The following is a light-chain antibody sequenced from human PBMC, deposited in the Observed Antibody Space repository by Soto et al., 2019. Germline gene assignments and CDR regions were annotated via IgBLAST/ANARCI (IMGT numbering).Light chain of an antibody. Sequence: QSALTQPRSVSGSPGQSVTISCIGTSSDVGGYKYVSWYQQCPGKAPKLMIYDVIKRPSGVPDRFSGSKSGNTASLTISGLQAEDEADYYCCSSAPSNTYVFGTGTKVTVL. CDR1: SSDVGGYKY. J-gene: IGLJ1*01. CDR3: CSSAPSNTYV. CDR2: DVI. V-gene: IGLV2-11*01.